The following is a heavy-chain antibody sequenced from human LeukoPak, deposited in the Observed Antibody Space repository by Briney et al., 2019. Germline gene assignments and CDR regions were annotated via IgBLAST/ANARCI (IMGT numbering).Heavy chain of an antibody. J-gene: IGHJ4*02. Sequence: SETLSLTCAVYGGSFSGYYWSWIRQPPGKGLEWIGEINHSGSTNYNPSLKSRVTISVDTSKNQFSLKLSSVTAADTAVYYCARGGVTLTYWGQGALVTFSS. CDR1: GGSFSGYY. CDR3: ARGGVTLTY. CDR2: INHSGST. V-gene: IGHV4-34*01. D-gene: IGHD2-21*02.